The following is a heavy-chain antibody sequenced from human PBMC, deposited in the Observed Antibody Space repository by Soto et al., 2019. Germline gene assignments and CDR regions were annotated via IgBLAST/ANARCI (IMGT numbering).Heavy chain of an antibody. V-gene: IGHV1-69*06. CDR3: AISVGYSSSWYYYYGMDV. D-gene: IGHD6-13*01. CDR1: GGTFSSYA. J-gene: IGHJ6*02. CDR2: IIPIFGTA. Sequence: SVKVSCKASGGTFSSYAISWVRQAPGQGLEWMGGIIPIFGTANYAQKFQGRVTITADKSTSTAYMELSSLRSEDTAVYYCAISVGYSSSWYYYYGMDVWGQGTTVTVSS.